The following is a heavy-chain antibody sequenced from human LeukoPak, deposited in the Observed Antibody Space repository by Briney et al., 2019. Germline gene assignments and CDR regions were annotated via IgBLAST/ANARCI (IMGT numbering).Heavy chain of an antibody. CDR3: ARLSLFADY. D-gene: IGHD3-10*01. CDR2: IYYSGST. J-gene: IGHJ4*02. Sequence: SETLSLTCTVSGGSISSYYWSWIRQPPGKGLEWIGYIYYSGSTNYNPSLKSRVTISVDTSKNQFSLKLSSVTAADTAVYYCARLSLFADYWGQGTLVTVSS. V-gene: IGHV4-59*08. CDR1: GGSISSYY.